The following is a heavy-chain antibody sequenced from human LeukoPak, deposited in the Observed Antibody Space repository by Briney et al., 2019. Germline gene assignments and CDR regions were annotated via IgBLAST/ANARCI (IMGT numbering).Heavy chain of an antibody. D-gene: IGHD3-22*01. V-gene: IGHV4-4*07. J-gene: IGHJ4*02. CDR1: GVSLTNYF. Sequence: SETLSLTCAVSGVSLTNYFRSSIRQSAGTQLKWIRRIYSSGSTDYKPSLRSRVTMSVDTSKNQFSLKLTSVTAADTAVYYCAREAKTNNRSRYYHDYWGQGTLVTVSS. CDR3: AREAKTNNRSRYYHDY. CDR2: IYSSGST.